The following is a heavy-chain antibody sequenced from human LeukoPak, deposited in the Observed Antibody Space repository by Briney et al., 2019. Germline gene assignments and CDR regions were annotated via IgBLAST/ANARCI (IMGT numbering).Heavy chain of an antibody. Sequence: ASVKVSCKAFGYTFTSNYMHWVRQAPGQGPEWMGVISPSGGSTTYAQKFQGRVTLTRDMSTSTDYLELSSLRSEDTAVYYCARGAGLRYLGFDAFDIWGQGTMVTVSS. CDR3: ARGAGLRYLGFDAFDI. V-gene: IGHV1-46*01. J-gene: IGHJ3*02. D-gene: IGHD3-9*01. CDR1: GYTFTSNY. CDR2: ISPSGGST.